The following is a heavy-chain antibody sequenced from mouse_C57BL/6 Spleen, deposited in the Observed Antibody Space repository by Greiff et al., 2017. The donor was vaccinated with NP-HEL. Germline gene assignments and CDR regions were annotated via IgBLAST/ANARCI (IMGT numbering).Heavy chain of an antibody. CDR2: ISDGGSYT. CDR3: ARDHGSSYPY. J-gene: IGHJ3*01. V-gene: IGHV5-4*01. CDR1: GFTFSSYA. Sequence: EVHLVESGGGLVKPGGSLKLSCAASGFTFSSYAMSRVRQTPEKRLEWVATISDGGSYTYYPDNVKGRFTISRDNAKNNLYLQMSHLKSEDTAMYYCARDHGSSYPYWGQGTLVTVSA. D-gene: IGHD1-1*01.